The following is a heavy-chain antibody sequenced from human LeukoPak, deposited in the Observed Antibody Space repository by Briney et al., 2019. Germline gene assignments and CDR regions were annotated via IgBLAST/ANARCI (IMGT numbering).Heavy chain of an antibody. CDR1: GYTFTGYY. CDR3: ARGVATITIRYYYYMDV. CDR2: INPNSGGT. D-gene: IGHD5-12*01. V-gene: IGHV1-2*02. Sequence: ASVKVSCKASGYTFTGYYMHWVRQAPGQGLEWMGWINPNSGGTNYAQKFQGRVTMTRDTSISTAYMELSRLRSDDTAVYYCARGVATITIRYYYYMDVWGKGTTVTISS. J-gene: IGHJ6*03.